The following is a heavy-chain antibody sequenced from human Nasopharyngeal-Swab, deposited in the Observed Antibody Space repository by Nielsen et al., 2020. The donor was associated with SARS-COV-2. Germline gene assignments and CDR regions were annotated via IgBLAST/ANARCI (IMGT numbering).Heavy chain of an antibody. V-gene: IGHV4-39*02. Sequence: RQAPGKGLEWIGSIYYSGSTYYNPSLKSRVTISVDTSKNQFPLKLSSVTAADTAVYYCARESVLRYFDWEYYYYGMDVWGQGTTVTVSS. D-gene: IGHD3-9*01. CDR2: IYYSGST. CDR3: ARESVLRYFDWEYYYYGMDV. J-gene: IGHJ6*02.